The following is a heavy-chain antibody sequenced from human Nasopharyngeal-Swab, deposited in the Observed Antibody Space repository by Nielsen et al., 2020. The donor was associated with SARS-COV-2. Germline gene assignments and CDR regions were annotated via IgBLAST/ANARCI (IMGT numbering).Heavy chain of an antibody. D-gene: IGHD6-13*01. CDR1: GFTFSSYW. CDR2: ISSSSYT. V-gene: IGHV3-11*05. CDR3: ARVEGYSMGFPYFDY. Sequence: GESLKISCAASGFTFSSYWMHWVRQAPGKGLEWVSYISSSSYTNYADSVKGRFTISRDNAKNSLYLQMNSLRAEDTAVYYCARVEGYSMGFPYFDYWGQGTLVTVSS. J-gene: IGHJ4*02.